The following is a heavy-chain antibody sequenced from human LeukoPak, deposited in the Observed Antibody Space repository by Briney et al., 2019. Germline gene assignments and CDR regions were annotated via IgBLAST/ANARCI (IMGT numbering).Heavy chain of an antibody. D-gene: IGHD3-22*01. V-gene: IGHV4-30-2*01. CDR2: IYHSGST. CDR3: ARARDSSGYYSDAFDI. Sequence: SETLSLTCAVSGGSISSGGYSWSWIRQPPGKGLEWIGYIYHSGSTYYNPSLKSRVTLSVDRSKNQFSLKLSSVTAADTAVYYCARARDSSGYYSDAFDIWGQGTMVTVSS. CDR1: GGSISSGGYS. J-gene: IGHJ3*02.